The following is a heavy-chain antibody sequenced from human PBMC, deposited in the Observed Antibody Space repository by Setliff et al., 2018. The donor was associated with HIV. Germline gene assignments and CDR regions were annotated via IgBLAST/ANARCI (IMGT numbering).Heavy chain of an antibody. CDR2: IYYSGST. CDR1: GGSFSEYY. CDR3: ARGRKRDGYNFYYYYMDV. V-gene: IGHV4-59*12. J-gene: IGHJ6*03. D-gene: IGHD5-12*01. Sequence: LSLTCAVYGGSFSEYYWSWIRQPPGKGLEWIGYIYYSGSTNYNPSLKSRVTISVDTSKNQFSLKLSSVTAADTAVYYCARGRKRDGYNFYYYYMDVWDKGTTVTVSS.